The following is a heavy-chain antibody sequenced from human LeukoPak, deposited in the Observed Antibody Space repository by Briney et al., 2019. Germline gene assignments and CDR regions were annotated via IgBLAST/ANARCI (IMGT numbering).Heavy chain of an antibody. CDR2: ISGSGGST. D-gene: IGHD5-18*01. V-gene: IGHV3-23*01. CDR1: GFTFSSYA. CDR3: AINWIQLWFFGY. Sequence: GGSLRLSCAASGFTFSSYAMSWVRQAPGKGLEWVSAISGSGGSTYYADSVKGRFTISRDNSKNTLYLQMNSLRAEDTAVYYCAINWIQLWFFGYWGQGTLVTVSS. J-gene: IGHJ4*02.